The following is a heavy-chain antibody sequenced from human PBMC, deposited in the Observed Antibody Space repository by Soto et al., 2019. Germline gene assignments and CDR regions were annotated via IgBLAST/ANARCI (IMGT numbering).Heavy chain of an antibody. J-gene: IGHJ4*02. V-gene: IGHV2-5*01. CDR2: IYWNGDE. CDR1: GFSLSSRHVA. CDR3: AHGSGWVFDY. Sequence: QITLKESGPTLVKPTQTLTRTCTFTGFSLSSRHVAVGWIRQPPGKAPEWLALIYWNGDEHYSPSLKSRLTLTKDTSKNQVILTMADMDPEDTATYFCAHGSGWVFDYWGQGTLVTVSS. D-gene: IGHD6-19*01.